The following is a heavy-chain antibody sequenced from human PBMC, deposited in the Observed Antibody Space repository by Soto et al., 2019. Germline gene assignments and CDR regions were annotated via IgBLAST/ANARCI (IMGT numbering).Heavy chain of an antibody. CDR3: ARRATLGSYEAYFDY. Sequence: QVQLVQSGAEVKKPGSSVKVSCKASGGTFSSYAISWVRQAPGQGLEWMGGIIPIFGTANYAQKFQGRVTITADESTSTAYMELSSLRSEDTAVYYCARRATLGSYEAYFDYWCQGTLVTVSS. V-gene: IGHV1-69*01. CDR1: GGTFSSYA. CDR2: IIPIFGTA. D-gene: IGHD2-15*01. J-gene: IGHJ4*02.